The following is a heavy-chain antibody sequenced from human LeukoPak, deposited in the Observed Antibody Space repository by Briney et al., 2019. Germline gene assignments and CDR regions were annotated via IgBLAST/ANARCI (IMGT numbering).Heavy chain of an antibody. Sequence: SETLSLTCTVSGGPISSYYWSWIRQPPGKGLEWIGYIYYSGSTNYNPSLKSRVTISVDTSKNQFSLKLSSVTAADTAVYYCARKYSSGWAPLEYYYGMDVWGQGTTVTVSS. D-gene: IGHD6-19*01. CDR2: IYYSGST. J-gene: IGHJ6*02. CDR1: GGPISSYY. CDR3: ARKYSSGWAPLEYYYGMDV. V-gene: IGHV4-59*01.